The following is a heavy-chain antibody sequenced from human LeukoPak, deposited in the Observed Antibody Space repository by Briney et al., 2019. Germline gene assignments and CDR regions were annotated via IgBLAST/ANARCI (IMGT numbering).Heavy chain of an antibody. D-gene: IGHD2-15*01. CDR3: ARGQLSGYCSGGSCYWGDDYYYMDV. V-gene: IGHV1-8*03. CDR1: GYTFTSYD. Sequence: ASVRVSSKGSGYTFTSYDINWVRQPTGQSLEWLGWMNPNTGNTGYAQKFQGGVTISRNTSISTAYMELSGLGYAATAMYYCARGQLSGYCSGGSCYWGDDYYYMDVWGKGPMVIVSS. CDR2: MNPNTGNT. J-gene: IGHJ6*03.